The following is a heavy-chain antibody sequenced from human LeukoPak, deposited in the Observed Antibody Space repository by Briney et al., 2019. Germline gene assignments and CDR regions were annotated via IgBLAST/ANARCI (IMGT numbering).Heavy chain of an antibody. Sequence: PGGSLRLSCAASGFTFDDYAMHWVRQGPGKGLEWVSGISWNSGSIGYADSVKGRFTISRDNAKNSLYLQRNSLRAEDTALYYCHSGAWDDAFDIWGQGTMVTVSS. CDR3: HSGAWDDAFDI. CDR1: GFTFDDYA. CDR2: ISWNSGSI. D-gene: IGHD5-12*01. J-gene: IGHJ3*02. V-gene: IGHV3-9*01.